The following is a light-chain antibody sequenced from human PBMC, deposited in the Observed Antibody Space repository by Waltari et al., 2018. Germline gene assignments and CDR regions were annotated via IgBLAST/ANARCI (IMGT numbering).Light chain of an antibody. CDR1: QDIGTS. J-gene: IGKJ4*01. V-gene: IGKV1-NL1*01. Sequence: DIQMTQSPSSLSASVGDTITITCRASQDIGTSLAWYQPKPGEAPKLLVFVASRLQGGVPSRFSGNGSGTDFSLTIRSLQPEDFATYYCQEFYGSLSRTFGGGTKVDIK. CDR3: QEFYGSLSRT. CDR2: VAS.